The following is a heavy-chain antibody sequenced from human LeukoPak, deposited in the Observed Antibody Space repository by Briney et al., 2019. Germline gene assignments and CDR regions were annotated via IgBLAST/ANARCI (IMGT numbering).Heavy chain of an antibody. J-gene: IGHJ4*02. CDR3: AKDIYQLLREGFFDY. Sequence: GRSLRLSCAASGFTFSSYGMHWVRQAPGKGLEWVAVISYDGSNKYYADSVKGRFTISRDNSKNTLYLQMNSLRAEDTAVYYCAKDIYQLLREGFFDYWGQETLVTVSS. V-gene: IGHV3-30*18. CDR2: ISYDGSNK. D-gene: IGHD2-2*01. CDR1: GFTFSSYG.